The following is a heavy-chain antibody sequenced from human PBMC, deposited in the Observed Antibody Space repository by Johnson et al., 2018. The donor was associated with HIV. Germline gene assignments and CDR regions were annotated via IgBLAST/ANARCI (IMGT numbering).Heavy chain of an antibody. CDR3: AKDLGITVAGRGGLDAFDI. CDR2: ISWNSGST. CDR1: GFTFDDYA. Sequence: VQLVESGGGLVQPGRSLRLSCAASGFTFDDYAMHWVRQAPGKGLEWVSGISWNSGSTYYADSVKGRFTISRDNSRNTLYLQMKSLRAEDTAVYYCAKDLGITVAGRGGLDAFDIWGQGTMVTVSS. D-gene: IGHD6-19*01. J-gene: IGHJ3*02. V-gene: IGHV3-9*01.